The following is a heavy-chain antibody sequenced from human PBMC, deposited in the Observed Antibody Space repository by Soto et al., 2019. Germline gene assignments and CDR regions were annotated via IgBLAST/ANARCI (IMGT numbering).Heavy chain of an antibody. V-gene: IGHV3-30*18. Sequence: QVQLVESGGGVVQPGRSLRLSCAASGFTFSSYGMHWVRQAPGKGLEWVAFIGSTEYYAESVRGRFTVSRDNSKNTLYLQMNSLRGEDTAVYYCVKSDTGQCCRGGGCPRTFHSWGQGTLVTVSS. D-gene: IGHD2-15*01. CDR2: IGSTE. J-gene: IGHJ4*02. CDR1: GFTFSSYG. CDR3: VKSDTGQCCRGGGCPRTFHS.